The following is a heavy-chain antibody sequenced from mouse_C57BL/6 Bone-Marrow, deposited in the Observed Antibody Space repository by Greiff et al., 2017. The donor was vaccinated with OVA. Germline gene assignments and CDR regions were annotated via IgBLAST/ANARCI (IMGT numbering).Heavy chain of an antibody. J-gene: IGHJ2*01. V-gene: IGHV3-6*01. D-gene: IGHD1-1*01. CDR2: ISYDGSN. CDR3: ARSSLLLRSPYYFDY. CDR1: GYSITSGYY. Sequence: EVKLQESGPGLVKPSQSLSLTCSVTGYSITSGYYWNWIRQFPGNKLEWMGYISYDGSNNYNPSLKNRISITRDTSKNQFFLKLNSVTTEDTATYYCARSSLLLRSPYYFDYWGQGTTLTVSS.